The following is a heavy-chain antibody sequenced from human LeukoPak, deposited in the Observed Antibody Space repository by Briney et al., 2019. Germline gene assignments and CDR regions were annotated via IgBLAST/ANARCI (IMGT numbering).Heavy chain of an antibody. CDR2: IKQDGSEK. CDR1: GFTFSRTW. Sequence: PGGSLRLSCAASGFTFSRTWMSWLRQAPGKGLEWVANIKQDGSEKNYVDSVKGRFTISRDNAKNSLYLQMNSLRAEDTAVYYCARVIRWLPDYWGQGTLVTVSS. D-gene: IGHD3-16*01. CDR3: ARVIRWLPDY. V-gene: IGHV3-7*05. J-gene: IGHJ4*02.